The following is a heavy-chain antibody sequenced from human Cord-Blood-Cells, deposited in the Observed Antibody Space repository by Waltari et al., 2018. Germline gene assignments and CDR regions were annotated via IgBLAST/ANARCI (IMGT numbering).Heavy chain of an antibody. Sequence: QLQLQESGPGLVKHSETLSLTCTVSGGSISSSSYYWGWIRQPPGTGLEWIGSIYYSGSTCSNPALKSRVTISVETSKNQFSLKLSSVTAADTAVYYCARQGRSTGDAFDIWGQGTMVTVSS. D-gene: IGHD1-1*01. CDR3: ARQGRSTGDAFDI. CDR2: IYYSGST. CDR1: GGSISSSSYY. J-gene: IGHJ3*02. V-gene: IGHV4-39*01.